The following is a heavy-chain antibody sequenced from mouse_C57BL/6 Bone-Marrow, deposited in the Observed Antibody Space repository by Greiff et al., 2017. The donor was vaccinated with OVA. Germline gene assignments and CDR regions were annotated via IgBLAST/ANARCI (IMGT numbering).Heavy chain of an antibody. D-gene: IGHD2-4*01. CDR2: INPSSGYT. Sequence: VQLQQSGAELARPGASVKMSCKASGYTFTSYTMHWVKQRPGQGLEWIGYINPSSGYTKYNQKFKDKATLTADKSSSTAYMQLSSLTSGDSAVYYCSRIYYDYDGVDYWGQGTTLTVSS. V-gene: IGHV1-4*01. J-gene: IGHJ2*01. CDR3: SRIYYDYDGVDY. CDR1: GYTFTSYT.